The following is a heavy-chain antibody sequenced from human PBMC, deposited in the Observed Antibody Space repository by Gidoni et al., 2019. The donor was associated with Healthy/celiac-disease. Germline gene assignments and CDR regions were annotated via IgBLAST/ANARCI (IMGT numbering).Heavy chain of an antibody. CDR3: ARQYYDILAGFNSYFDY. Sequence: EVQLVESGGGLVQPGGSLRLSCAASGFTVSSHYMSWVRQAPGKGLECVSVIYSGGSTYYADSVKGRFTISRHNSKNTLYLQMNSLRAEDTAVYYCARQYYDILAGFNSYFDYWGQGTLVTVSS. CDR1: GFTVSSHY. V-gene: IGHV3-53*04. D-gene: IGHD3-9*01. J-gene: IGHJ4*02. CDR2: IYSGGST.